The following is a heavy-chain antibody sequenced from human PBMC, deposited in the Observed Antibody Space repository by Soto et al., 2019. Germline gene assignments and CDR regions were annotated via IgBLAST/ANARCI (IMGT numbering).Heavy chain of an antibody. Sequence: GGSLRLSCAASGFTFSTYGMHWVRQAPGKGLEWVSVISSDGSKEYYADSVKGRFTISRDNSKNTLYLEMNSLRAEDTAVYYCAKDFVVVTGNDYYYGMDVWGQGTTVTVSS. D-gene: IGHD2-21*02. CDR3: AKDFVVVTGNDYYYGMDV. CDR2: ISSDGSKE. V-gene: IGHV3-30*18. CDR1: GFTFSTYG. J-gene: IGHJ6*02.